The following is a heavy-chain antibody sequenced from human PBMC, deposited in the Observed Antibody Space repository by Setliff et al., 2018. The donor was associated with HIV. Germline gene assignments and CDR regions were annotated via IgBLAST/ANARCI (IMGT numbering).Heavy chain of an antibody. CDR2: IKEDGSEK. Sequence: TGGSLRLSCVASGFTLSRYWMNWVRQAPGKGLEWVANIKEDGSEKHYVDSVRGRFTISRDNAKNSLFLQMNSLRVEDTAVYYCARGHYSSSSGWGQGTLVTVSS. V-gene: IGHV3-7*03. CDR3: ARGHYSSSSG. CDR1: GFTLSRYW. J-gene: IGHJ4*02. D-gene: IGHD6-6*01.